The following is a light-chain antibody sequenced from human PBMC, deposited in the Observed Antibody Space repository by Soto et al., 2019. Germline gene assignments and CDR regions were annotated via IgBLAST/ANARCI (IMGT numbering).Light chain of an antibody. Sequence: EIVLTQSPGTLSLSPGERATLSCRASQSVSSSYLAWYQQKPGQAPRLLIYGASSRATGIPDRFSGSGSGTNFTLTIRRLEPKVFAVYYCQQYGSSQQTFGQGTKGAI. J-gene: IGKJ1*01. V-gene: IGKV3-20*01. CDR2: GAS. CDR1: QSVSSSY. CDR3: QQYGSSQQT.